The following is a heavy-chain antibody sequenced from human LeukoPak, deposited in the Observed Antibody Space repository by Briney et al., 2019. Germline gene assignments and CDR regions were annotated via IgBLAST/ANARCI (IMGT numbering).Heavy chain of an antibody. J-gene: IGHJ4*02. Sequence: SETLSLTCTVSGGSISSYYWSWIRQPAGKGLEWIGRIYTSGSTNYNPSLKSRVTTSVDTSKNQFSLKLSSVTAADTAVYYCAREGYYYDSSGYYSLFDYWGQGTLVTVSS. CDR3: AREGYYYDSSGYYSLFDY. D-gene: IGHD3-22*01. CDR2: IYTSGST. CDR1: GGSISSYY. V-gene: IGHV4-4*07.